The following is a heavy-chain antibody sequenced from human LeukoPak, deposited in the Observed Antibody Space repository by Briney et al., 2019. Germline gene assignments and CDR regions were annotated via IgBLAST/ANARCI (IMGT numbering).Heavy chain of an antibody. D-gene: IGHD3-3*01. J-gene: IGHJ5*02. Sequence: SGGSLRLSCAASGFTFDDYGMSWVRQAPGKGLEWVSGINWNGGSTGYADSVKGRFTISRDNAKNSLYLQMNSLRAEDTALYYCARVARDITIFGVVTKWFDPWGQGTLVTVSS. CDR1: GFTFDDYG. CDR3: ARVARDITIFGVVTKWFDP. V-gene: IGHV3-20*04. CDR2: INWNGGST.